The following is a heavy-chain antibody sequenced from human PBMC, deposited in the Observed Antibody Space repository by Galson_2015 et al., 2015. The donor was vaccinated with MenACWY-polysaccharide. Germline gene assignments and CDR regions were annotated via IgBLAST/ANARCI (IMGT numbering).Heavy chain of an antibody. CDR2: IKEGGSEK. D-gene: IGHD3-16*01. J-gene: IGHJ4*02. CDR1: GFTFSSYW. V-gene: IGHV3-7*03. CDR3: ARVSVRFGGARTSVIDY. Sequence: SLRLSCAASGFTFSSYWVSWVRQAPGKGLEWVANIKEGGSEKYYVDSVKGRFTISRDNAKNSLYLQMNSLRAEDTAVYYCARVSVRFGGARTSVIDYWGQGTLVTVSS.